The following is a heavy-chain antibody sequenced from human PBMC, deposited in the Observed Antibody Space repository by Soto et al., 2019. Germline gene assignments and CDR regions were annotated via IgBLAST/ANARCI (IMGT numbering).Heavy chain of an antibody. D-gene: IGHD2-15*01. CDR2: IVPTLGIG. J-gene: IGHJ3*02. Sequence: QVQLVQSGAEVKKPGSSVKVSCKASGGTFNYYTFSWVRQAPGQGLEWMGRIVPTLGIGQVAQKFQGRVTITAEKSTSTAYMEVTSLRSEDTALYYCARGMVVVAARDSGAFDIWGQGTMVSVSS. V-gene: IGHV1-69*02. CDR1: GGTFNYYT. CDR3: ARGMVVVAARDSGAFDI.